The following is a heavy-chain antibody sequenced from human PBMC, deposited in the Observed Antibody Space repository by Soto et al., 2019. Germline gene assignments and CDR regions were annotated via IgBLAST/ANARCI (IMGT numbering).Heavy chain of an antibody. CDR3: VVVDRDDYYYGMDV. Sequence: PGGCLRLSCAASGFTFSDYYMSWIRQGPGKGLEWLSYISSSGSTKNYADSVKGRFTVSRDNANNSLYLQMNSLTAEDTAVYYCVVVDRDDYYYGMDVWGQGTTVTVSS. CDR1: GFTFSDYY. V-gene: IGHV3-11*01. CDR2: ISSSGSTK. J-gene: IGHJ6*02.